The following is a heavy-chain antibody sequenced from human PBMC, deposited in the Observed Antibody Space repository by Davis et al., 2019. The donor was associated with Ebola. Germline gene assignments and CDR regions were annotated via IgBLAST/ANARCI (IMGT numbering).Heavy chain of an antibody. V-gene: IGHV1-69*13. CDR1: GYTFTSYG. D-gene: IGHD6-13*01. J-gene: IGHJ6*04. CDR3: ARAIAAAGNYYYGMDV. Sequence: AASVKVSCKASGYTFTSYGISWVRQAPGQGLEWMGGIIPIFGTANYAQKFQGRVTITADESTSTAYMELSSLRSEDTAVYYCARAIAAAGNYYYGMDVWGKGTTVTVSS. CDR2: IIPIFGTA.